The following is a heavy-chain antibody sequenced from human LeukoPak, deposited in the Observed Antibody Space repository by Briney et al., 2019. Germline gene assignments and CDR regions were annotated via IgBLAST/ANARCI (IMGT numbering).Heavy chain of an antibody. CDR2: ISAYNGNT. CDR3: ARDMYYDFWSGYYYYFDY. Sequence: ASVKVSCKASGYTFTSYGISWVRQAPGQGLGWMGWISAYNGNTNYAQKLQGRATMTTDTSTSTAYMELRSLRSDDTAVYYCARDMYYDFWSGYYYYFDYWGQGTLVTISS. J-gene: IGHJ4*02. D-gene: IGHD3-3*01. CDR1: GYTFTSYG. V-gene: IGHV1-18*01.